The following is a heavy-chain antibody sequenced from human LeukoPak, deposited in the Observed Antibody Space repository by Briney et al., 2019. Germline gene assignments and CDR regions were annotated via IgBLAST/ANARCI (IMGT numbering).Heavy chain of an antibody. CDR1: GLTFSTYG. J-gene: IGHJ4*02. CDR2: IWYDGSNK. Sequence: GGSLRLSCAASGLTFSTYGMHWVRQAPGKGLEWVAVIWYDGSNKYYADSVRGRFTISRDNFKNTLYLQMNSLRAEDTAVYYCARDLEIGSSSYYFDYWGQGTLVTVSS. CDR3: ARDLEIGSSSYYFDY. D-gene: IGHD3-3*01. V-gene: IGHV3-33*01.